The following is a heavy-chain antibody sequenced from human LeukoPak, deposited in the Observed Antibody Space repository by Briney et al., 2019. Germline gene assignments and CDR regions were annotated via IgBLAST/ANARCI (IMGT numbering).Heavy chain of an antibody. CDR1: RFTFISSG. J-gene: IGHJ3*02. D-gene: IGHD5-18*01. CDR2: IVVGGGNT. CDR3: AAPRRGPHTLMDPRDAFDI. V-gene: IGHV1-58*02. Sequence: ASVKVSCKASRFTFISSGMQWVRQARGQRLEWIGWIVVGGGNTNYAQKFQERVTITRDMSTSTAYMELSSLRSEDTAVYYCAAPRRGPHTLMDPRDAFDIWGQGTMVTVSS.